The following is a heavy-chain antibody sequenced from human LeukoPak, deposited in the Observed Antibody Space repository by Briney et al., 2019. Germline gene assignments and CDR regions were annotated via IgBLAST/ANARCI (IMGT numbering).Heavy chain of an antibody. CDR3: ATGPRASDAFDL. CDR1: GYTFTGYF. V-gene: IGHV1-2*02. D-gene: IGHD7-27*01. CDR2: VNPLNGGT. Sequence: ASVKVSCKASGYTFTGYFVHWVRQAPGQGLEWMGWVNPLNGGTNYAQNFQGRVTMTRDTSISTAYLELSRLRSDDTAVYYCATGPRASDAFDLWGQGTLVTVSS. J-gene: IGHJ3*01.